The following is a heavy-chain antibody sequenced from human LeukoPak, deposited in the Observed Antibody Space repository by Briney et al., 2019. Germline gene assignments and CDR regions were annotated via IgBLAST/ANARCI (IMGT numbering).Heavy chain of an antibody. CDR3: ARDRNGNYFDY. CDR2: ISSSGSTI. V-gene: IGHV3-48*03. CDR1: GFTFSSSE. J-gene: IGHJ4*02. D-gene: IGHD1-1*01. Sequence: GGSLRLSCAASGFTFSSSETNWVRQAPGKGLEWLSYISSSGSTIYYADSVKGRFTISRDNAKNSLYLQMRSLRAEDTAVYYCARDRNGNYFDYWGQGTLVTVSS.